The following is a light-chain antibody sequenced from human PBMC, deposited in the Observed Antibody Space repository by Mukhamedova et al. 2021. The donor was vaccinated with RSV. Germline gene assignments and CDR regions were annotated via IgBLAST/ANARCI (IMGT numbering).Light chain of an antibody. Sequence: GGNNIGSKNVHWYQQKPGQAPMLVIYRVSNRPSGIPERFSGSNSGSAATLTISRAQAGDEAEYYCQVWDSSTFVFGTGTKVTVL. CDR3: QVWDSSTFV. V-gene: IGLV3-9*01. CDR2: RVS. J-gene: IGLJ1*01. CDR1: NIGSKN.